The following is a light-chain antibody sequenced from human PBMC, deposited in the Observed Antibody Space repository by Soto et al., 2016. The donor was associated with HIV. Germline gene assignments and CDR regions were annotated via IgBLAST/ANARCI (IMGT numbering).Light chain of an antibody. V-gene: IGLV3-21*03. CDR1: NIGSKS. CDR3: QVWDSNSDLYV. J-gene: IGLJ1*01. Sequence: SYELTQPPSVSVAPGKTARITCGGNNIGSKSVHWYQQKPGQAPVLAVYDDSDRPPGIPERFSGSNSGNTATLTISRVEAGDEADYYCQVWDSNSDLYVFGTGTKVTVL. CDR2: DDS.